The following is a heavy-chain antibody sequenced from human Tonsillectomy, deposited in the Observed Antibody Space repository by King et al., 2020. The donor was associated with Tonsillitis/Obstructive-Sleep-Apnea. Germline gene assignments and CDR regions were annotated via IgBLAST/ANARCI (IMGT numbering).Heavy chain of an antibody. J-gene: IGHJ6*02. D-gene: IGHD2-2*01. Sequence: VQLPQWGAGLLKPSETLSLTCAVYGGSFSGYYWSWIRQPPGKGLEWIGEINHSGSTNYNPSLKSRVTISVDTSKNQFSLKLSSVTAADTAVYYCARVGGYCSSTSCFNYYYYGMDVWGQGTTVTVSS. V-gene: IGHV4-34*01. CDR3: ARVGGYCSSTSCFNYYYYGMDV. CDR1: GGSFSGYY. CDR2: INHSGST.